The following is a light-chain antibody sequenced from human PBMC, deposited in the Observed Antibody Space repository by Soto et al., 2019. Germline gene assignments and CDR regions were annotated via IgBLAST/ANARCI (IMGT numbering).Light chain of an antibody. CDR2: KAS. Sequence: DIQMTQPPSSVTASVGDRVTITCRASQDIITWLAWYQQKPGKAPKLLIYKASTLKSGVPSRFSGSGSGTEFTLTISSLQPDDFATYYCQQYNSYSWTFGQGTKVDIK. CDR1: QDIITW. CDR3: QQYNSYSWT. J-gene: IGKJ1*01. V-gene: IGKV1-5*03.